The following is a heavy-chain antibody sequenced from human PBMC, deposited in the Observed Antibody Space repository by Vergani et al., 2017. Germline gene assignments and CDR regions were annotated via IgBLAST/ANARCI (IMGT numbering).Heavy chain of an antibody. CDR2: IKNTGDST. CDR3: GRGSDNDN. J-gene: IGHJ4*02. D-gene: IGHD1-1*01. Sequence: EVQLLQSEGAVVQPGGSLILSCVASGFTFSSHAMSWVRQGHGQGLELVSSIKNTGDSTHYVDSVKGRVTITRDNSKNTLYLQVNSLRVEDTAVYYCGRGSDNDNWGQGTLVTVSS. CDR1: GFTFSSHA. V-gene: IGHV3-23*01.